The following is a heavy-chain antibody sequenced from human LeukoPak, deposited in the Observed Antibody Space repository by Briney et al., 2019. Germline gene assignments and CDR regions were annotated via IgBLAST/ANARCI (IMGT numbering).Heavy chain of an antibody. CDR2: INTNTGNP. Sequence: ASVKVSCKASGYTFTSYAMNWVRQAPGQGLEWKGWINTNTGNPTYAQGFTGRFVFSLDTSVSTAYLQISSLKAEDTAVYYCARTLRSGWYFNWFDPWGQGTLVTVSS. CDR1: GYTFTSYA. J-gene: IGHJ5*02. V-gene: IGHV7-4-1*02. CDR3: ARTLRSGWYFNWFDP. D-gene: IGHD6-19*01.